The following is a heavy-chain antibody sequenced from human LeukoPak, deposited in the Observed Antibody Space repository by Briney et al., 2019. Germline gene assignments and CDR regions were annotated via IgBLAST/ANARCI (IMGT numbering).Heavy chain of an antibody. J-gene: IGHJ6*02. CDR3: ARDVVGYTAMVARRYGMDV. Sequence: GASVKVSCKVSGYTLTELSMHWVRQAPGQGLEWMRIINPSGGSTSYAQKFQGRVTMTRDTSTSTVYMELSSLRSEDTAVYYCARDVVGYTAMVARRYGMDVWGQGTTVTVSS. CDR1: GYTLTELS. V-gene: IGHV1-46*01. CDR2: INPSGGST. D-gene: IGHD5-18*01.